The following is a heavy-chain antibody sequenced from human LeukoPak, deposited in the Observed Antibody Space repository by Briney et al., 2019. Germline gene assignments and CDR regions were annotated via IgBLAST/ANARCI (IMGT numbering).Heavy chain of an antibody. Sequence: GGSLRLSCAASGFTFSNYALSWVRQAPGKGLEWVSDISGSGGSTYYADSVKGRFTISRDNSKNTMYLQMNSLRAEDTAVYYCARIRYYGSGSSQQNYWGQGTLVTVSS. J-gene: IGHJ4*02. CDR1: GFTFSNYA. D-gene: IGHD3-10*01. CDR3: ARIRYYGSGSSQQNY. V-gene: IGHV3-23*01. CDR2: ISGSGGST.